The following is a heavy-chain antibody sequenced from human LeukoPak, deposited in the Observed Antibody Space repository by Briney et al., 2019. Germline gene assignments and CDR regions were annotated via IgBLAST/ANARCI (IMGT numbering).Heavy chain of an antibody. Sequence: GGSLRLSCAASGFTFSGYWMTWVRQAPGKGLEWVANIKEDGSQKYYVDSVKGRFTISRDNAKNSLYLQINSLRAEDTAVYYCARSYDFWSGPPFDPWGQGTLVTVSS. CDR1: GFTFSGYW. CDR3: ARSYDFWSGPPFDP. V-gene: IGHV3-7*05. CDR2: IKEDGSQK. D-gene: IGHD3-3*01. J-gene: IGHJ5*02.